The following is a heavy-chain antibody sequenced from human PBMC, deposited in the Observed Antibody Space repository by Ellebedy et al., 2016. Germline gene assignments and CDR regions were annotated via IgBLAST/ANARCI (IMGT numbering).Heavy chain of an antibody. J-gene: IGHJ5*02. CDR1: GGSISSSSYY. V-gene: IGHV4-39*01. Sequence: GSLRLSXTVSGGSISSSSYYWGWIRQPPGKGLEWIGSIYYSGSTYYNPSLKSRVTISVDTSKNQFSLKLGSVTAADTAVYYCARQDIVLMVYAIPVWFDPWGQGTLVTVSS. CDR2: IYYSGST. CDR3: ARQDIVLMVYAIPVWFDP. D-gene: IGHD2-8*01.